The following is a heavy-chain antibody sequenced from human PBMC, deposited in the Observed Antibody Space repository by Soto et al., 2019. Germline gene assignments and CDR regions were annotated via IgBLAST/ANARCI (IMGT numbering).Heavy chain of an antibody. J-gene: IGHJ6*03. V-gene: IGHV3-66*01. CDR2: IYSGGST. CDR3: ARLLQTYYDFWSGYSYYYYMDV. CDR1: GFTVSSNY. Sequence: GGSLRLSCAASGFTVSSNYMSWVRQAPGKGLEWVSVIYSGGSTYYADSVKGRFTISRDNSKNTLYLQMNSLRADDTAVYYCARLLQTYYDFWSGYSYYYYMDVWGKGTTVTVSS. D-gene: IGHD3-3*01.